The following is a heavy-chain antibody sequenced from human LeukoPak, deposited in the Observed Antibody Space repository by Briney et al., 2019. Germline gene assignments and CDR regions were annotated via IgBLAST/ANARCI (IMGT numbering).Heavy chain of an antibody. V-gene: IGHV3-30*04. CDR3: AKVGVPTAMVTGAFDI. D-gene: IGHD5-18*01. Sequence: PGGSLRLSCAASGFTFNNYNIHWVRQAPGKGLEWVTVISYDGSNKYYADSAKGRLTISRDNSKNTLYLQMNSLRAEDTAVYYCAKVGVPTAMVTGAFDIWGQGTMVTVSS. CDR2: ISYDGSNK. CDR1: GFTFNNYN. J-gene: IGHJ3*02.